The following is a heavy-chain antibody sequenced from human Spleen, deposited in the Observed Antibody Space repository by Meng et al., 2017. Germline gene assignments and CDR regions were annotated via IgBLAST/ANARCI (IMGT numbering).Heavy chain of an antibody. CDR2: IRSKAYGGTT. CDR3: QWLSTHPPDC. J-gene: IGHJ4*02. Sequence: GESLKISCTASGFTFGDYAMSWFRQAPGKGLEWVGFIRSKAYGGTTEYAASVKGRFTISRDDSKSIAYLQMNSLKTEDTAVYYCQWLSTHPPDCWGQGTLVTVSS. V-gene: IGHV3-49*03. D-gene: IGHD3-22*01. CDR1: GFTFGDYA.